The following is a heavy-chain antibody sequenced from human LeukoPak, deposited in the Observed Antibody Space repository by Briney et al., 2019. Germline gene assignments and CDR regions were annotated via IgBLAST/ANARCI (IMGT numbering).Heavy chain of an antibody. CDR1: GGTFSSYA. Sequence: SVKVSCKXSGGTFSSYAISWVRQTPGQGLEWMGGIIPIFGTANYAQKFQGRVTITTDESTSTAYMELSSPRSEDTAVYYCARPILYYDSSVRWFDPWGQGTLVTVSS. J-gene: IGHJ5*02. CDR2: IIPIFGTA. V-gene: IGHV1-69*05. CDR3: ARPILYYDSSVRWFDP. D-gene: IGHD3-22*01.